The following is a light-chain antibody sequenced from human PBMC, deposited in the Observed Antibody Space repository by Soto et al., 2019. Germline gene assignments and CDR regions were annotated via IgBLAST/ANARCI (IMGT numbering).Light chain of an antibody. J-gene: IGKJ3*01. CDR3: QQANSFPFA. Sequence: DIQMTQSPSSVSASVGDRVTITCRASQGISRWLAWYQQKPGKAPKLLIYAASSSESGVPSRFSGSGSGTDLTLTIRSPQAEDFATYYCQQANSFPFAFGPGTKVDIK. CDR1: QGISRW. CDR2: AAS. V-gene: IGKV1-12*01.